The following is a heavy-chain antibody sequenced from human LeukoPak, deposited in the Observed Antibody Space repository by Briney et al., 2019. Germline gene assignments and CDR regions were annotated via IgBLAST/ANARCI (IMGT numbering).Heavy chain of an antibody. Sequence: GGSLRLSCAASKFTSKNYGMHWVRQAPGKGLEWVGVIWYDGSNKYYADSVQGRFTISRDNSKNMLYLQMDSLRADDTAVYYCAKDPGWFGEDKNWYFDLWGRGTLVTVSS. CDR1: KFTSKNYG. D-gene: IGHD3-10*01. CDR2: IWYDGSNK. V-gene: IGHV3-33*06. CDR3: AKDPGWFGEDKNWYFDL. J-gene: IGHJ2*01.